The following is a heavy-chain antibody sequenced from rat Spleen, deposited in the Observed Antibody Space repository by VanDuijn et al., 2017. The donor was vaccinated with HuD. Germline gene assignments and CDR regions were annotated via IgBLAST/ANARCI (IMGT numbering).Heavy chain of an antibody. Sequence: EVQLVESGGGLVQPGRSMKLSCAASGFTFSNYGMAWVRQAPTKGLEWVATITNTGGSTYYPDSVKGRFTISRDNAKSTLYLQMDSLRSEDTATYYCARHPPYYGFDGDWNACGGQGTLVTVSS. CDR3: ARHPPYYGFDGDWNAC. D-gene: IGHD1-7*01. CDR2: ITNTGGST. J-gene: IGHJ3*01. V-gene: IGHV5-29*01. CDR1: GFTFSNYG.